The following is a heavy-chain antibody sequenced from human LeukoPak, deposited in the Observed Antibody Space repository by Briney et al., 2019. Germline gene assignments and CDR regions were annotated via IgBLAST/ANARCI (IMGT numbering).Heavy chain of an antibody. CDR2: IDSSGGYM. D-gene: IGHD6-19*01. J-gene: IGHJ4*02. CDR3: ARRSGIAVAGAFDY. V-gene: IGHV3-21*04. Sequence: GGSLRLSCEASGFTFNTYSMNWARQAPGKGLEWVSSIDSSGGYMFYADSVKGRFIISRDNAKDSLYLQMNSLRAEDTVVYYCARRSGIAVAGAFDYWGQGTLVTVSS. CDR1: GFTFNTYS.